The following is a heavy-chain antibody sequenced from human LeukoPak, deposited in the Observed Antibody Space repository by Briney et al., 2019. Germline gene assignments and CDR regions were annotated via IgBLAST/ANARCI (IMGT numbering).Heavy chain of an antibody. J-gene: IGHJ4*02. Sequence: GGSPRLSCAAAGFTFSSYWMSWVRQASGKGLEWVGRIRSKANSYETQYAASLKGRFTISRDDPKNTAYLQMNSLKNEDTAVYYCARLNRYSYGANFDYWGQGTLVTVSS. D-gene: IGHD5-18*01. V-gene: IGHV3-73*01. CDR3: ARLNRYSYGANFDY. CDR1: GFTFSSYW. CDR2: IRSKANSYET.